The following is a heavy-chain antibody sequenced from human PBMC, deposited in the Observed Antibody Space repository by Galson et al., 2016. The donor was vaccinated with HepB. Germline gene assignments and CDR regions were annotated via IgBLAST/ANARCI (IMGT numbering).Heavy chain of an antibody. D-gene: IGHD2-21*02. CDR2: ISYDGGDK. V-gene: IGHV3-30*19. CDR3: AKLDCGRYSPRDD. CDR1: GFTFSRYG. J-gene: IGHJ4*02. Sequence: SLRLSCAASGFTFSRYGMHWVRQAPGKGLEWVAVISYDGGDKHYADSVKGRFTVSRDNSKNTLLLQMNSLRVEDTAVYYCAKLDCGRYSPRDDWGQGTLVTVSS.